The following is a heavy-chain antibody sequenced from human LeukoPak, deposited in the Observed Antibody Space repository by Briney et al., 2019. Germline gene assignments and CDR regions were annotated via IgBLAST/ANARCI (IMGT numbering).Heavy chain of an antibody. V-gene: IGHV3-23*01. CDR3: ASCSYDSSGYFYG. J-gene: IGHJ4*02. Sequence: GGSLRLSCAASGFTFSSYAMSWVRQAPGKGLEWVSAISGSGGSTYYADSVKGRFTISRDNAKNSLYLQMSSLRDEDTAIYYCASCSYDSSGYFYGWGQGTLVTVSP. CDR2: ISGSGGST. D-gene: IGHD3-22*01. CDR1: GFTFSSYA.